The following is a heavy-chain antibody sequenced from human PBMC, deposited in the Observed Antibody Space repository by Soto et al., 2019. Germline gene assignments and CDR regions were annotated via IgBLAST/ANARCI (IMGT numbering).Heavy chain of an antibody. V-gene: IGHV4-4*02. CDR1: GFPFSTYAM. D-gene: IGHD3-3*01. J-gene: IGHJ6*03. CDR2: IYHSGST. Sequence: PGGSLRLSCAASGFPFSTYAMSWVRQPPGKGLEWIGEIYHSGSTNYNPSLKSRVTISVDKSKNQFSLKLSSVTAADTAVYYCARVVIIPDYYYYYMDVWGKGTTVTVSS. CDR3: ARVVIIPDYYYYYMDV.